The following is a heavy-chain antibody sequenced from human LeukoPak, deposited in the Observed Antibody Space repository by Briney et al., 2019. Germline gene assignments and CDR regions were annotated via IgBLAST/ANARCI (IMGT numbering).Heavy chain of an antibody. CDR2: INSDGSST. V-gene: IGHV3-74*01. CDR1: GFTFSSYW. CDR3: ARDDSYDFWRAKVVYFDY. Sequence: PGGSLRLSCAASGFTFSSYWMHWVRQAPGKGLVWVSRINSDGSSTSYADSVKGRFTISRDNAKNTLYLQRNSLRADDTEVYYWARDDSYDFWRAKVVYFDYWAREPLSTSPQ. J-gene: IGHJ4*02. D-gene: IGHD3-3*01.